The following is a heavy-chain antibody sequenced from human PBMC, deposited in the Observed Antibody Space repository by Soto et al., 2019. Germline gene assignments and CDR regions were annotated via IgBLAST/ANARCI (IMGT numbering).Heavy chain of an antibody. Sequence: QVQLVQSGPEVKKPGSSLKVSCKSYGDSFSRFAVSWVRQAPGEGLEWMGGIIPVTGTANYIDKFRGRLTIDADESSSTVYMELSSLRSEDTAVYYCARLGLDLDFDHWGQGTLVTVSS. CDR1: GDSFSRFA. V-gene: IGHV1-69*01. J-gene: IGHJ4*02. CDR3: ARLGLDLDFDH. CDR2: IIPVTGTA.